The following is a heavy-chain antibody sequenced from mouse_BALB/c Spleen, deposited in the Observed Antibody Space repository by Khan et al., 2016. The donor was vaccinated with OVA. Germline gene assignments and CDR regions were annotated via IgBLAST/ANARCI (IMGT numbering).Heavy chain of an antibody. CDR1: GYSFTSYY. D-gene: IGHD2-2*01. Sequence: EVKLQQSGPDLMKPGASVKISCKASGYSFTSYYIHWVMQTHGKSLEWIGYIDPFSGGTTYNQKFKGKATLTVDKSSSTAYIHLSNLTFEDSAVYYCTRHGYVAWFTYWGQGTLVTVSA. V-gene: IGHV1S135*01. CDR2: IDPFSGGT. J-gene: IGHJ3*01. CDR3: TRHGYVAWFTY.